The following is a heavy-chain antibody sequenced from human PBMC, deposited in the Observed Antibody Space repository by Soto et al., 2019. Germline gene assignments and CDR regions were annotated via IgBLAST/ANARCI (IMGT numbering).Heavy chain of an antibody. V-gene: IGHV1-8*01. D-gene: IGHD6-19*01. CDR2: MNPKSGNT. J-gene: IGHJ4*02. Sequence: QVQLVQSGAEVKKPGASVKVSCKASGYTFTSYDINWVRQATGQGLEWMGWMNPKSGNTGYAQKLQGCDSTTGNSSISTAYVGLSSMGCEDTAVYYCAREYSSGWSKDWVQGTLVTGSS. CDR1: GYTFTSYD. CDR3: AREYSSGWSKD.